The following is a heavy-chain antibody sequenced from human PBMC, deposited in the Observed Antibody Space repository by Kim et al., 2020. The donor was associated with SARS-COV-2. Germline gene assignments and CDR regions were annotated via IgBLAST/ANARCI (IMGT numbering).Heavy chain of an antibody. D-gene: IGHD3-10*01. Sequence: ASVKVSCKASGYTFTSSHIQWVRQAPGQGLEWVGIINPSGGSTTYAQKLQGRVTMTRDTSTGTVYMELSSLRSEDTALYYCARGTWGGGGWGYGSGQYNRSYPWGQGTLVTVSS. J-gene: IGHJ5*02. CDR3: ARGTWGGGGWGYGSGQYNRSYP. CDR2: INPSGGST. V-gene: IGHV1-46*01. CDR1: GYTFTSSH.